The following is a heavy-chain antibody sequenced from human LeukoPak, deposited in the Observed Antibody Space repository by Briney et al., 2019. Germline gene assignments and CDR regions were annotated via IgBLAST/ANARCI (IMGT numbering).Heavy chain of an antibody. Sequence: GGSLRLSCAASGFTFSSYGMHWVRQAPGKGLEWVAVISYDGSNKYYADSVKGRFTISRDNSKNTLYLQMNSLRAEDTAVYYCAKQGKFYYGSGSYYHPYYFDYWGQGTLVTVSS. V-gene: IGHV3-30*18. D-gene: IGHD3-10*01. CDR3: AKQGKFYYGSGSYYHPYYFDY. J-gene: IGHJ4*02. CDR1: GFTFSSYG. CDR2: ISYDGSNK.